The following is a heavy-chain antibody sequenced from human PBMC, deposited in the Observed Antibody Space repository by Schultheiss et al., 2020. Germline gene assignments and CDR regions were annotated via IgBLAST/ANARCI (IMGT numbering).Heavy chain of an antibody. CDR3: ARDVLMITFGGVIADSWFDP. CDR2: ISAYNGNT. V-gene: IGHV1-18*01. Sequence: ASVKVSCKASGGTFSSYTISWVRQAPGQGLEWMGWISAYNGNTNYAQKLQGRVTMTTDTSTSTAYMELRSLRSDDTAVYYCARDVLMITFGGVIADSWFDPWGQGTLVTVSS. D-gene: IGHD3-16*02. CDR1: GGTFSSYT. J-gene: IGHJ5*02.